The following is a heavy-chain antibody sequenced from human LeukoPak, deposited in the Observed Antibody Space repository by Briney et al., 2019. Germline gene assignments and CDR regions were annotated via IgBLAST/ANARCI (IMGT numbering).Heavy chain of an antibody. Sequence: EAPVKVSCKASGYTFSTYGVIWVRQAPGQGLEWVGWISAHNGNTNLAQKLQGRVTVTTDTSTSTAYMELRGLRSDDTAVYYCARVVVVAAPPDYWGQGTLVTVSS. J-gene: IGHJ4*02. V-gene: IGHV1-18*01. CDR2: ISAHNGNT. CDR3: ARVVVVAAPPDY. D-gene: IGHD2-15*01. CDR1: GYTFSTYG.